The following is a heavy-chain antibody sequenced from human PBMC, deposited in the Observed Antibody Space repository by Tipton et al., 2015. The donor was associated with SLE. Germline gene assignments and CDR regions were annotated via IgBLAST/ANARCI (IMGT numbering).Heavy chain of an antibody. D-gene: IGHD2-8*01. V-gene: IGHV3-11*04. J-gene: IGHJ4*02. CDR1: GFTFSDYY. Sequence: SLRLSCAASGFTFSDYYMTWIRQPPGKGLEWVSCVSRSGRTTHYADSVKGRFTISRDNARSSLYLQMDNLRVDDTGVYFCSRDGSEWSRDYWGQGSLVIVST. CDR2: VSRSGRTT. CDR3: SRDGSEWSRDY.